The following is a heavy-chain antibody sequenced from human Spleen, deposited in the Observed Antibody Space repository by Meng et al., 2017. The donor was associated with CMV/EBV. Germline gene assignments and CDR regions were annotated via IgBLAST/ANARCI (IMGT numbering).Heavy chain of an antibody. V-gene: IGHV3-13*01. D-gene: IGHD1-1*01. Sequence: GGSLRLSCAVSGFSFSDYDMHWVRQATGKGLEWVSSIGSAGDTYYPGAVKGRFTISRENAKNSLYLQMSSLRAGDTAVYYCTRGAHLDTDWYFDLWGRGTLVTVSS. J-gene: IGHJ2*01. CDR3: TRGAHLDTDWYFDL. CDR2: IGSAGDT. CDR1: GFSFSDYD.